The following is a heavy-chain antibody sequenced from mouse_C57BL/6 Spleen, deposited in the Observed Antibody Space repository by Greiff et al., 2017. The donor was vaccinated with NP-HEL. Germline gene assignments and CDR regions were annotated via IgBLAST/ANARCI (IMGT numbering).Heavy chain of an antibody. Sequence: VQVVESGAELVKPGASVKLSCKASGYTFTSYWMHWVKQRPGRGLEWIGRIDPNSGGTKYNEKFKSKATLTVDKPSSTAYMQLSSLTSEDSAVYYCASCGYDRAYWYFDVWGTGTTVTVSS. D-gene: IGHD2-2*01. CDR1: GYTFTSYW. V-gene: IGHV1-72*01. CDR2: IDPNSGGT. CDR3: ASCGYDRAYWYFDV. J-gene: IGHJ1*03.